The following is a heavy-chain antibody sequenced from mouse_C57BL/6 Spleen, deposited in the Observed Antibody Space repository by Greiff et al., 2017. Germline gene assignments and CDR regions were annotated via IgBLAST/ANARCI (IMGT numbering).Heavy chain of an antibody. Sequence: QVQLKQPGAELVKPGASVKLSCKASGYTFTSYWMQWVKQRPGQGLEWIGEIDPSDSYTNYTQKFKGKATLTVDTSSSTAYMQLSSLTSEDSAVYYCAIYYDCDGGYAMGYWGQGTSVTGSS. CDR2: IDPSDSYT. D-gene: IGHD2-4*01. CDR1: GYTFTSYW. V-gene: IGHV1-50*01. CDR3: AIYYDCDGGYAMGY. J-gene: IGHJ4*01.